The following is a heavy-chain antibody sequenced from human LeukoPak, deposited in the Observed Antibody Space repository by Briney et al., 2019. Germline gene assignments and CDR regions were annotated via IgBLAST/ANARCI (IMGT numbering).Heavy chain of an antibody. D-gene: IGHD1-26*01. J-gene: IGHJ4*02. Sequence: GSLRLSCAASGFAFDDYGMSWVRQAPGKGLEWVSGINWNGGSTGYADSVKGRFTISRDNAKNSLYLQMNSLRAEDTALYHCARGGSGSYPYYFDYWGQGTLVTVSS. CDR3: ARGGSGSYPYYFDY. CDR2: INWNGGST. V-gene: IGHV3-20*01. CDR1: GFAFDDYG.